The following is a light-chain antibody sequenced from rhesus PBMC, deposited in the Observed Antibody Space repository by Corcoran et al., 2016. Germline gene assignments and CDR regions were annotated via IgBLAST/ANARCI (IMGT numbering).Light chain of an antibody. J-gene: IGKJ3*01. CDR2: AAS. V-gene: IGKV1S8*01. CDR1: QNIYSN. Sequence: DIQMTQSPSALSASVGDRVTISCRASQNIYSNLAWYQQKPGKAPTLLIYAASSLRTGIPSRFSGSGSGTDFTLTISSLQPEDSAGYYCQHYYDSPFTFGPGTKLDI. CDR3: QHYYDSPFT.